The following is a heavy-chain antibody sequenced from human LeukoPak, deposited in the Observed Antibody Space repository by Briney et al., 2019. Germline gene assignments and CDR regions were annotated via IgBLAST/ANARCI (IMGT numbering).Heavy chain of an antibody. V-gene: IGHV3-21*01. D-gene: IGHD5-12*01. CDR3: AREGVDSGFEDYGMDV. J-gene: IGHJ6*02. CDR2: ISSSSSYI. Sequence: PGGSLRLSCAASGFTFSRFSMNWVRQAPGKGLEWVSSISSSSSYIYYADSVKGRFTISRDNAKNSLYLQMNSLRAEDTAVYYCAREGVDSGFEDYGMDVWGQGTTVTVSS. CDR1: GFTFSRFS.